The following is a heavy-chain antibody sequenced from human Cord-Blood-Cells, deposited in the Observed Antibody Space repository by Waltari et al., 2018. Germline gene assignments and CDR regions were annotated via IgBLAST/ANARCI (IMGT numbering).Heavy chain of an antibody. D-gene: IGHD7-27*01. CDR3: AKEVLTGRDWYFDL. CDR2: ISYDGSNK. J-gene: IGHJ2*01. CDR1: GFTFRSLG. V-gene: IGHV3-30*18. Sequence: QVQLVESGGGVVQPGRSLRLSCAPSGFTFRSLGMTWVRQAPGKGLEWVAVISYDGSNKYYADSVKGRFTISRDNSKNTLYLQMNSLRAEDTAVYYCAKEVLTGRDWYFDLWGRGTLVTVSS.